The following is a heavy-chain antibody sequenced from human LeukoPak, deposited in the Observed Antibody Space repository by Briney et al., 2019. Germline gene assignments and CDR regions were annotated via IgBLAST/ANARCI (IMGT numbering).Heavy chain of an antibody. CDR1: GFTFSSYW. V-gene: IGHV3-74*01. D-gene: IGHD6-13*01. CDR2: INSDGSST. Sequence: GGSLRLSCAASGFTFSSYWMHWVRQAPGKGLVWVSRINSDGSSTSYADSVKGRFTIPRDNAKNTLYLQMNSLRAEDTAVYYCAREFSAAAGFFDYWGQGTLVTVSS. CDR3: AREFSAAAGFFDY. J-gene: IGHJ4*02.